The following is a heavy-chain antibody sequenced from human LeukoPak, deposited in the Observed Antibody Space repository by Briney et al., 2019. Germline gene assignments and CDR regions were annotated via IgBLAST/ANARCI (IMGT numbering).Heavy chain of an antibody. CDR3: ARRYCSSTSCHEA. Sequence: SETLSLTCAVYGGSFSGYYWSWIRQPPGKGLEWIGEINHSGSTNYNPSLKSRVTISVDTSKNQFSLKLSSVTAADTAVYYCARRYCSSTSCHEAWGQGTLVTVSS. CDR2: INHSGST. CDR1: GGSFSGYY. D-gene: IGHD2-2*01. J-gene: IGHJ4*02. V-gene: IGHV4-34*01.